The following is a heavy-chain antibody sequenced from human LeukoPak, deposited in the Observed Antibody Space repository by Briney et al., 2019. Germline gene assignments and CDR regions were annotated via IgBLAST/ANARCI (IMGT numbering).Heavy chain of an antibody. V-gene: IGHV1-69*13. CDR2: IIPIFGTA. Sequence: VKVSCKASGGTFSSYAISWVRQAPGQGLEWMGGIIPIFGTANYAQKFQGRVTITADESTSTAYMELSSLRSEDTAVYYCARGSRDSITIFGVVKGYYGMDVWGQGTTVTVSS. J-gene: IGHJ6*02. D-gene: IGHD3-3*01. CDR3: ARGSRDSITIFGVVKGYYGMDV. CDR1: GGTFSSYA.